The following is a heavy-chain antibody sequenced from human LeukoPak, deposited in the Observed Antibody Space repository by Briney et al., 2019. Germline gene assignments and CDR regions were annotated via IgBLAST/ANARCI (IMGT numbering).Heavy chain of an antibody. CDR3: ARSSGWKYNIDY. V-gene: IGHV1-2*02. CDR1: GYTFNNYY. D-gene: IGHD6-19*01. Sequence: EASVKVSCTASGYTFNNYYIHWLRQAPGQGLEWMGWINPNSAATNYVQYFEGRVTMTRDTSISTAYMELSRLRSDDTAMYYCARSSGWKYNIDYWGQGTLVTVSS. J-gene: IGHJ4*02. CDR2: INPNSAAT.